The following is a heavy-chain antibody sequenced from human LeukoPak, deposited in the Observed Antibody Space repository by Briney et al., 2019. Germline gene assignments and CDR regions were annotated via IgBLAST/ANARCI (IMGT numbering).Heavy chain of an antibody. J-gene: IGHJ4*02. Sequence: GGSLRLSCAASGFTFSSYSMNWVRQAPGKGLEWVSYISSSSSTIYYADSVKGRFTISRDNAKNSLYLQTNSLRAEDTAVYYCARAQYYSDSTGYYYLHYWGQGTLVTVSS. V-gene: IGHV3-48*01. CDR1: GFTFSSYS. CDR2: ISSSSSTI. CDR3: ARAQYYSDSTGYYYLHY. D-gene: IGHD3-22*01.